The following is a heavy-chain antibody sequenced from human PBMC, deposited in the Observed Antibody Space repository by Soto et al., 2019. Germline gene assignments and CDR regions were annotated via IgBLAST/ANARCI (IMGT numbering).Heavy chain of an antibody. V-gene: IGHV3-15*07. J-gene: IGHJ4*02. Sequence: EVQLVESGGGSVKPGGSLRLSCAASGFIFRDAYMNWVRQAPGKGLEWVGRIKSNSDGGTVDYGASVKDRFRISRDDSKGTLYLQLNSLKSEDTAMYYCATGDHDYIDFWGQGALVTVSS. CDR1: GFIFRDAY. CDR3: ATGDHDYIDF. CDR2: IKSNSDGGTV.